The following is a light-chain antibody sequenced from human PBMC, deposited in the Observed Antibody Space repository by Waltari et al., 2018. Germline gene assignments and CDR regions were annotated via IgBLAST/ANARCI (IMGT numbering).Light chain of an antibody. V-gene: IGLV2-14*01. Sequence: QSALTQPASVSGSPGQSITISCTGTSNDVGGYGYVSWYQQYPGKAPKLIIYDVSYRPSGISTRFSGSKSGNTASLTISGLQAEDEADYYCSSHTATVPHVFGTGTRVTVV. CDR2: DVS. J-gene: IGLJ1*01. CDR3: SSHTATVPHV. CDR1: SNDVGGYGY.